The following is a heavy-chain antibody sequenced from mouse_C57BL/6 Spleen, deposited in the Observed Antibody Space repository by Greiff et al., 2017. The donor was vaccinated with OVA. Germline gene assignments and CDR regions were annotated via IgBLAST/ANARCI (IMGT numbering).Heavy chain of an antibody. CDR3: ARGNYFDY. CDR2: INPYNGGT. J-gene: IGHJ2*01. V-gene: IGHV1-19*01. Sequence: VQLKQSGPVLVKPGASVKMSCKASGYTFTDYYMNWVKQSHGKSLEWIGVINPYNGGTSYNQKFKGKATLTVDKSSSTAYMELNSLTSEDSAVYYGARGNYFDYWGQGTTLTVSS. CDR1: GYTFTDYY.